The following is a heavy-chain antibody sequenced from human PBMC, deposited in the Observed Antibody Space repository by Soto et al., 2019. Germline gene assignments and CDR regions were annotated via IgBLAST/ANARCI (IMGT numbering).Heavy chain of an antibody. CDR1: GYTFTVYY. CDR2: INPKSGGT. V-gene: IGHV1-2*02. D-gene: IGHD1-26*01. Sequence: QVQLVQSGAEVKKPGASVNVSCKASGYTFTVYYMHWVRQAPGQGLEWMGWINPKSGGTMYPQKFQGRVTMTWDTSISTAYLALTRLRSADTGVYYCARDLAKGGGSAGFDYWVQGTLVTVSS. J-gene: IGHJ4*02. CDR3: ARDLAKGGGSAGFDY.